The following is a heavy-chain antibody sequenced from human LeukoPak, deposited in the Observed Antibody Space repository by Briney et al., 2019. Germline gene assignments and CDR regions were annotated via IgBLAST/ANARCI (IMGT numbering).Heavy chain of an antibody. CDR1: GFTFSSYG. J-gene: IGHJ3*02. CDR3: ARARSSYGYGDAFDI. Sequence: GGSLRLSCAASGFTFSSYGMTWVRQAPGKGLEWVSYISSSSSTIYYADSVKSRFTISRDNSKNTLYLQMNSLRAEDTAVYYCARARSSYGYGDAFDIWGQGTMVTVSS. CDR2: ISSSSSTI. V-gene: IGHV3-48*01. D-gene: IGHD5-18*01.